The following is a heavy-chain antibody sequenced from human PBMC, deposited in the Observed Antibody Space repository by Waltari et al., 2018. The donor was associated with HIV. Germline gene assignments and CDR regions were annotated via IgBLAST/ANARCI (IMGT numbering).Heavy chain of an antibody. Sequence: QLQLQESGPGLVKPSETLSLTCTVSGGSISSSSYYWGWIRQPPGKGLEWIGSIYYSGSTSYNPSLKSRVTISVDTSKNQFSLKLSSVTAADTAVYYCAMINYYDSSGQTGDYWGQGTLVTVSS. D-gene: IGHD3-22*01. CDR2: IYYSGST. J-gene: IGHJ4*02. CDR1: GGSISSSSYY. CDR3: AMINYYDSSGQTGDY. V-gene: IGHV4-39*07.